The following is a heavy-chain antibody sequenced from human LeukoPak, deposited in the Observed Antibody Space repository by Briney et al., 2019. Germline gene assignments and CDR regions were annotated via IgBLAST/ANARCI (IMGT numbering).Heavy chain of an antibody. D-gene: IGHD6-13*01. V-gene: IGHV1-46*01. CDR1: GGTFSSYA. Sequence: ASVKVSCKASGGTFSSYALGSVRQAPGQGLEWMGIINPSGGSTSYAQKFQGRVTMTRDTSTSTVYMELSSLRSEDTAVYYCARETPKTAGTPYYYYGMDVWGQGTTVTVSS. J-gene: IGHJ6*02. CDR3: ARETPKTAGTPYYYYGMDV. CDR2: INPSGGST.